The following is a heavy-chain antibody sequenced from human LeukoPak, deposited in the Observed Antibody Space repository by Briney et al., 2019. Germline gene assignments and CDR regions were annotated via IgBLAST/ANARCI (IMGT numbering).Heavy chain of an antibody. Sequence: PGRSLRLSCAASGFPFSTYGMHWVRQAPGKGLEWVAVISYDGSNKYYADSVKGRFTISRDNSKNTLYLQMNSLRAEDTAVYYCAREDYAALGSDAFDIWGQGTMVTVSS. CDR2: ISYDGSNK. V-gene: IGHV3-30*03. J-gene: IGHJ3*02. D-gene: IGHD2-2*01. CDR3: AREDYAALGSDAFDI. CDR1: GFPFSTYG.